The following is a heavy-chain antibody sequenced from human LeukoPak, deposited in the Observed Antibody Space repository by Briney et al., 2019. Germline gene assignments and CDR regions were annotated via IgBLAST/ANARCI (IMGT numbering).Heavy chain of an antibody. CDR3: ARQPPVKMATIGGFEY. CDR2: IYYSGST. Sequence: SETLSLTCTVSGGSISSSSYYWGWIRQPPGKGLEWIGSIYYSGSTYYNPSLKSRVTISVDTSKNQFSLKLSSVTAADTAVYYCARQPPVKMATIGGFEYWGQGTLVTVSS. J-gene: IGHJ4*02. CDR1: GGSISSSSYY. V-gene: IGHV4-39*07. D-gene: IGHD5-24*01.